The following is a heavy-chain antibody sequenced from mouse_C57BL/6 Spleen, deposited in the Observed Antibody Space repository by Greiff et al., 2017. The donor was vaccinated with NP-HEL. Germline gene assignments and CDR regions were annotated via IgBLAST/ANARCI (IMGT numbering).Heavy chain of an antibody. Sequence: EVQLVESGGGLVKPGGSLKLSCAASGFTFSSYAMSWVRQTPEKRLEWVATISDGGSYTYYPDNVKGRFTISRDNAKNNLYLQMSHLKSEDTAMYYCARDRWKPSPWFDYWGQGTTLTVSS. V-gene: IGHV5-4*01. CDR2: ISDGGSYT. J-gene: IGHJ2*01. CDR3: ARDRWKPSPWFDY. D-gene: IGHD1-1*02. CDR1: GFTFSSYA.